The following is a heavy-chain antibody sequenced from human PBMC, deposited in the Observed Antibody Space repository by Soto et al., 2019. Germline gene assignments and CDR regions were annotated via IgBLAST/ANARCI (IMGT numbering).Heavy chain of an antibody. V-gene: IGHV1-46*01. CDR2: INPVGGTT. CDR1: GYTFTNYY. D-gene: IGHD3-9*01. Sequence: VSSVKVSCKSSGYTFTNYYMHWVRQAPGQGLEWLGIINPVGGTTSYAQKFQGRVTLTRDTSTSTVYLEMSSLTSEDTAVYFCARGVNYDVLTGPKYYGMDVWGQGTTVTVSS. J-gene: IGHJ6*02. CDR3: ARGVNYDVLTGPKYYGMDV.